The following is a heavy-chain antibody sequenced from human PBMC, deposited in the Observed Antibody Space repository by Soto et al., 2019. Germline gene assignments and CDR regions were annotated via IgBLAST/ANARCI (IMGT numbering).Heavy chain of an antibody. Sequence: PSETLSLTCAVYGGSFSGYYWSWIRQPPGKGLEWIGEINHSGSTNYNPSLKSRVALSVDTPKNQFSLKLTSVTAADAAVYYCARGITMMVGVQRDARDNYYIDFSGQGTLGTVFS. V-gene: IGHV4-34*01. CDR3: ARGITMMVGVQRDARDNYYIDF. CDR1: GGSFSGYY. J-gene: IGHJ4*02. D-gene: IGHD3-22*01. CDR2: INHSGST.